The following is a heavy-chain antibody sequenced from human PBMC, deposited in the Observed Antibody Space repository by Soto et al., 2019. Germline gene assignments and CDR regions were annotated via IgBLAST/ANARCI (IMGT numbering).Heavy chain of an antibody. CDR3: ARVVVVVAVNDAFDI. Sequence: GGSLRLSCAASGFTFSSYAMHWVRQAPGEGLEWVAVISYDGSNKYYADSVKGRFTISRDNSKNTLYLQMNSLRAEDTAVYYCARVVVVVAVNDAFDIWGQGTMVTVSS. V-gene: IGHV3-30-3*01. CDR2: ISYDGSNK. D-gene: IGHD2-15*01. CDR1: GFTFSSYA. J-gene: IGHJ3*02.